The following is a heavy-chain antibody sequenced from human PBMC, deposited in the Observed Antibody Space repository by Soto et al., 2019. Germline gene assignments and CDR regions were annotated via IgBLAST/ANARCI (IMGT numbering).Heavy chain of an antibody. D-gene: IGHD1-7*01. CDR1: GYTFTSYG. J-gene: IGHJ5*02. CDR2: ISAYNGNT. V-gene: IGHV1-18*01. Sequence: GASVKVSCKASGYTFTSYGISWVRQAPGQGLEWMGWISAYNGNTNYAQKLQGRVTMTTDTSTSTAYMELRSLRSDDTAVHYCAKAGDDFELPALNWFDPWGQGTLVTVSS. CDR3: AKAGDDFELPALNWFDP.